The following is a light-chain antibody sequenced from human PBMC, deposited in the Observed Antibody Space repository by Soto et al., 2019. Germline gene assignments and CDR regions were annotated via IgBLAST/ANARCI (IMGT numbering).Light chain of an antibody. CDR3: SSYTNDHNVI. CDR1: SDDIGAYNY. J-gene: IGLJ2*01. CDR2: EIR. V-gene: IGLV2-14*01. Sequence: QSALTQPASVSGSPGQSITISCTGTSDDIGAYNYVSWYQQHPAKAPKLIIYEIRNRPSGVSDRFSGSKSGNTSSLTISGLQAADEGDYYCSSYTNDHNVIFGGGTQLTVL.